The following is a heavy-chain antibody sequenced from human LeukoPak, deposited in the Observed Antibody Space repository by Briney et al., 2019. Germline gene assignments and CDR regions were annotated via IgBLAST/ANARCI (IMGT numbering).Heavy chain of an antibody. Sequence: GGCLRLSCAASALTFSDHPRNWVRQAPGEGLDWVLYISGGSDSIYYADSVKGRFTISRDNAKNLLYLQMNSLRDEDTAVYFCARDRPPVGAIDYWGQGTLVTVSS. V-gene: IGHV3-48*02. CDR2: ISGGSDSI. CDR3: ARDRPPVGAIDY. CDR1: ALTFSDHP. D-gene: IGHD1-26*01. J-gene: IGHJ4*02.